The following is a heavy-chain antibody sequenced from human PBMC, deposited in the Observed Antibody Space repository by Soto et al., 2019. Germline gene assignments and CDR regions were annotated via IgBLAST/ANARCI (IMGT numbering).Heavy chain of an antibody. J-gene: IGHJ6*02. Sequence: QVQLQESGPGLVKPSDTLSLMCTVSGGSIPNYYWSWIRQSPAKGLEWIGYISDSGSTKYNPSLKSRVTTSVEASKNQFSLKLTSVTAAATAVYYCARERVGHSAMDVWGQGTTVTVSS. D-gene: IGHD1-26*01. CDR3: ARERVGHSAMDV. CDR2: ISDSGST. CDR1: GGSIPNYY. V-gene: IGHV4-59*01.